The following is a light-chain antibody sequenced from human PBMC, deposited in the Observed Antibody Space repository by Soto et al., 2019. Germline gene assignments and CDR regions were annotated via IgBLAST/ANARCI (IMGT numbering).Light chain of an antibody. Sequence: QSALTQPASXXGXXXXXXXISCTGTSSDVGGYNYVSWYQQHPGKAPKLMIYDVSNRPSGVSNRFSGSKSGNTASLTISGLQAEDEADYYCSSYTSSSTLLYVFGTGTKVTVL. CDR3: SSYTSSSTLLYV. CDR1: SSDVGGYNY. CDR2: DVS. J-gene: IGLJ1*01. V-gene: IGLV2-14*01.